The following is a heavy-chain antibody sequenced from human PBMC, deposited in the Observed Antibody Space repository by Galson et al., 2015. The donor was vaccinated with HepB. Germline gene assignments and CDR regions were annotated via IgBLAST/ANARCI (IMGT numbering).Heavy chain of an antibody. CDR3: ARDGPDYCSSTSQCPDWEPHIDY. Sequence: SLRLSCAASGFTFSSYSMNWVRQAPGKGLEWVSYISSSSSTIYYADSVKGRFTISRDNAKNSLYLQMNSLRDEDTAVYYCARDGPDYCSSTSQCPDWEPHIDYWGQGTLVTVSS. D-gene: IGHD2-2*01. V-gene: IGHV3-48*02. J-gene: IGHJ4*02. CDR1: GFTFSSYS. CDR2: ISSSSSTI.